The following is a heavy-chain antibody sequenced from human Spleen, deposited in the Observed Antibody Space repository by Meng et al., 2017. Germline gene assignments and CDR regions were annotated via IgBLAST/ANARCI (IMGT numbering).Heavy chain of an antibody. CDR2: ISTWNSGT. D-gene: IGHD2-8*02. Sequence: QVQRVQSGAEVKKPGASVKVSCKASAYTFTSYAMHWVRQAPGQGLEWMGWISTWNSGTNYAQKFQGRVTMTTDTSTSTAYMELRSLRSDDTAVYYCTRDWFSTGGNYYDCFDPWGQGTLVTVSS. V-gene: IGHV1-3*04. J-gene: IGHJ5*02. CDR1: AYTFTSYA. CDR3: TRDWFSTGGNYYDCFDP.